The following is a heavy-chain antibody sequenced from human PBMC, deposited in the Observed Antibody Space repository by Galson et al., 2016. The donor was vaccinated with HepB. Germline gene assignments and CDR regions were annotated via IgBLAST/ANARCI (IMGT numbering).Heavy chain of an antibody. D-gene: IGHD3-22*01. CDR3: ARGGGTLYASSGLHPPPAY. CDR1: GGSLGRGGYS. CDR2: IDHSGGT. V-gene: IGHV4-30-2*01. J-gene: IGHJ4*02. Sequence: TLSLTCALSGGSLGRGGYSWSWIRQPPGKGLEWIGYIDHSGGTHYNPSLKSRVTISGDRSKNQFSLKLSSVNAADTAVYYCARGGGTLYASSGLHPPPAYWGLGTLVTVSS.